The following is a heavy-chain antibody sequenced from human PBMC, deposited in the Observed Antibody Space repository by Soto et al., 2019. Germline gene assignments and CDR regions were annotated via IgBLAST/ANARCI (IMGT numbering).Heavy chain of an antibody. Sequence: GGSLRLSCAGSGFTPTTTPLSWVRQAPGKGLEWVTTISGTASRTYYVDSVKGRFFISRDNSKNTVTLQMNNLTVDDTAVYYCATSFRYFDNWGQGTRVTVSS. J-gene: IGHJ4*02. D-gene: IGHD3-9*01. CDR3: ATSFRYFDN. CDR2: ISGTASRT. V-gene: IGHV3-23*01. CDR1: GFTPTTTP.